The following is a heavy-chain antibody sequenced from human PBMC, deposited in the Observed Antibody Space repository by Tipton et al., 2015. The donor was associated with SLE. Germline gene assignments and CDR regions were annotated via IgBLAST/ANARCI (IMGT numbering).Heavy chain of an antibody. D-gene: IGHD6-6*01. V-gene: IGHV3-15*01. CDR3: ARGGGSSGFDY. Sequence: QLVQSGGGLVKPGGSLRLSCAASGFTFSNAWMSWVRQAPGKGLEWVGRIKSKTDGGTTDYAAPVKGRFTISRDNSKNTLYLQMNSLRAEDTAVYYCARGGGSSGFDYWGQGTLVTVSS. J-gene: IGHJ4*02. CDR1: GFTFSNAW. CDR2: IKSKTDGGTT.